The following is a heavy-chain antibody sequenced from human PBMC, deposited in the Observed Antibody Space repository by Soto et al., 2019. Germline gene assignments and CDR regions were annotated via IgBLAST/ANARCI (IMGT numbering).Heavy chain of an antibody. J-gene: IGHJ4*02. CDR1: GASVTNHIYY. Sequence: SETLSLTCSVSGASVTNHIYYWGWFRQPPGKGLEWIGKSYSSGTSYYSTSLESRATISVDTSKNQFSLKLSSVTAADTAVYYCATFSDYYDSSGIDYWGQGTLVTVSS. D-gene: IGHD3-22*01. CDR3: ATFSDYYDSSGIDY. CDR2: SYSSGTS. V-gene: IGHV4-39*01.